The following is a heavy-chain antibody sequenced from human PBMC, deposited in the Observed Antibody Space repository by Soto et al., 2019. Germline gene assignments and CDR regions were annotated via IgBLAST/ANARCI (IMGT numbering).Heavy chain of an antibody. CDR1: GGTFSSYT. Sequence: QVQLVQSGAEVKKPGSSVKVSCKASGGTFSSYTISWVRQAPGQGLEWMGRIIPILGIANYAQKFQGRVTITADKSTSTAYMELSSLGSEDTAVYYCGGDPMITFGGVIVDYFDYWGQGTLVTVSS. CDR3: GGDPMITFGGVIVDYFDY. J-gene: IGHJ4*02. D-gene: IGHD3-16*02. V-gene: IGHV1-69*02. CDR2: IIPILGIA.